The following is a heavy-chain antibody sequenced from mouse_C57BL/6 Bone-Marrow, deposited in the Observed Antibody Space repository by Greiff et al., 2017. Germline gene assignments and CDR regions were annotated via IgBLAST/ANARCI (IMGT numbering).Heavy chain of an antibody. CDR3: ARDRGYYYGSSYDY. V-gene: IGHV5-4*01. Sequence: EVQRVESGGGLVKPGGSLKLSCAASGFTFSSYAMSWVRQTPEKRLEWVATISDGGSYTYYPDNVKGRFTISRDNAKNNLYLQMSHLKSEDTAMYYCARDRGYYYGSSYDYWGQGTTLTGSS. CDR2: ISDGGSYT. J-gene: IGHJ2*01. D-gene: IGHD1-1*01. CDR1: GFTFSSYA.